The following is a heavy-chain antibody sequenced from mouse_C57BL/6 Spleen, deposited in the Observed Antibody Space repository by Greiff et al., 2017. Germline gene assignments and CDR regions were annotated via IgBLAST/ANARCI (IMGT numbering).Heavy chain of an antibody. V-gene: IGHV1-80*01. D-gene: IGHD2-5*01. CDR1: GYAFSSYW. CDR2: IYPGDGDT. CDR3: ARKGSKRYFDY. Sequence: QVQLKESGAELVKPGASVKISCKASGYAFSSYWMNWVKQRPGKGLEWIGQIYPGDGDTNYNGKFKGKATLTADKSSSTAYMQLSSLTSEDSAVYFCARKGSKRYFDYWGQGTTLTVSS. J-gene: IGHJ2*01.